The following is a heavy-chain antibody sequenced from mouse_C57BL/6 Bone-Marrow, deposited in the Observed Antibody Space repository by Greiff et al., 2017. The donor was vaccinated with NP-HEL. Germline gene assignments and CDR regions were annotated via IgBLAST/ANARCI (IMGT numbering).Heavy chain of an antibody. D-gene: IGHD1-1*01. CDR1: GFSLTSYG. V-gene: IGHV2-2*01. Sequence: QVQLQQSGPGLVQPSQSLSITCTVSGFSLTSYGVHWVRQSPGKGLEWLGVIWRGGSTDYNAAFISRLSISKDNSKSQVFFKMDSLQADDTAIYYCARTHYGRGGFWFAYWGQGTLVTVSA. J-gene: IGHJ3*01. CDR3: ARTHYGRGGFWFAY. CDR2: IWRGGST.